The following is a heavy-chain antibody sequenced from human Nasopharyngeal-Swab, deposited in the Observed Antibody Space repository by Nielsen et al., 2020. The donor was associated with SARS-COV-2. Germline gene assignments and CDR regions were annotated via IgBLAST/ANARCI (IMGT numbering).Heavy chain of an antibody. V-gene: IGHV3-21*01. Sequence: GGSLRLSCAASGFTFSSYSMNWVRQAPGKGLEWVSAVTSSSTYTYYADSVKGRFTISRDNARNSLYLQMNSLRAEDTAVYYCARDTSVDIVLLYYGMDVWGQGTTVTVSS. J-gene: IGHJ6*02. CDR3: ARDTSVDIVLLYYGMDV. CDR1: GFTFSSYS. D-gene: IGHD5-12*01. CDR2: VTSSSTYT.